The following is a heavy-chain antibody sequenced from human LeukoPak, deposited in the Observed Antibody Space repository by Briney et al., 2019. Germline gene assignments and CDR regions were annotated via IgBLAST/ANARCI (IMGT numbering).Heavy chain of an antibody. V-gene: IGHV3-48*01. J-gene: IGHJ4*02. D-gene: IGHD5-24*01. CDR2: ISSSSSTI. CDR1: GFTFSSYS. Sequence: GGSLRLSCAASGFTFSSYSMNWVRQAPGKGLEWVSYISSSSSTIYYADSVKGRFTISRDNAKNSLYLQMNSLRAEDTAVYYCAREIGRDGYNYDYWGQGTLVTVSS. CDR3: AREIGRDGYNYDY.